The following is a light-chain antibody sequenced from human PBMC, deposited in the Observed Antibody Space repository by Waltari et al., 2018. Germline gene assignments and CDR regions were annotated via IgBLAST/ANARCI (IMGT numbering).Light chain of an antibody. Sequence: IQMTQSPSSLSAFVGDRVTITCRASQGIRNYLAWFQQKPGEAPRSLIYGTSSLRSGVPAKFSGSGSGTEFTLTISSLQPEDSATYYCQQYATDPFTFGQGTKLEIK. CDR1: QGIRNY. V-gene: IGKV1-16*02. CDR2: GTS. J-gene: IGKJ2*01. CDR3: QQYATDPFT.